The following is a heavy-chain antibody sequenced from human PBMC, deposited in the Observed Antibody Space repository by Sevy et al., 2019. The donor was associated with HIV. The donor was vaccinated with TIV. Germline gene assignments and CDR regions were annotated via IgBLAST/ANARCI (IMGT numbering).Heavy chain of an antibody. CDR2: IRYDGSNR. CDR3: AKSLRLVGARPPPMDY. J-gene: IGHJ4*02. Sequence: GGSLRLSCAASGFTFSSYGMHWVRQAPGKGLEWVAFIRYDGSNRYCADSVKGRFTISRDNSKNTLYLQMNSLRAEDTAVYYCAKSLRLVGARPPPMDYWGQGTLVTVSS. V-gene: IGHV3-30*02. D-gene: IGHD6-6*01. CDR1: GFTFSSYG.